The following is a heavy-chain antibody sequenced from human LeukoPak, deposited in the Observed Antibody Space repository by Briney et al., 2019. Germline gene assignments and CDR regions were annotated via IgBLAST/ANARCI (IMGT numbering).Heavy chain of an antibody. CDR1: GYTFTGNH. J-gene: IGHJ2*01. Sequence: ASVKVSCKASGYTFTGNHVHWVRQAPGEGLEWMGWTDPKSGDTKYAQKFQDRVAMTSDTSISTAYMELSGLRSDDTAVYFCAREADIVSFDLWGRGTLVTVS. D-gene: IGHD3-16*02. V-gene: IGHV1-2*02. CDR2: TDPKSGDT. CDR3: AREADIVSFDL.